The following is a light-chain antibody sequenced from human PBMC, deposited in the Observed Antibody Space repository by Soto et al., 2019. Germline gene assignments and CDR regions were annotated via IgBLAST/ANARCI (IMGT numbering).Light chain of an antibody. CDR1: SSDVGGYNY. V-gene: IGLV2-14*01. J-gene: IGLJ1*01. Sequence: SVLTQPASVSGSPGQSITISCTGTSSDVGGYNYVSWYQQYPGKAPKVMIYEVTNRPSGVSNRFAGSKSGNTASLTISGLQAEDEADYYCSSYASGSTPLVFGTGTKVTVL. CDR3: SSYASGSTPLV. CDR2: EVT.